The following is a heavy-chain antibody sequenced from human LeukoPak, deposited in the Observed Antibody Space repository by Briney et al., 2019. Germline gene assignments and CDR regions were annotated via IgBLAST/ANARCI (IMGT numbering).Heavy chain of an antibody. Sequence: GSLRLSCAASGFTFSSYGMHWVRQAPGKGLEWVSFIRYDGNNKYYADSVKGRFTISRDNSKNTLYLQMNSLRAEDTAVYYCAKSTPYYYDSSGYYEGDYWGQGTLVTVSS. CDR1: GFTFSSYG. CDR3: AKSTPYYYDSSGYYEGDY. D-gene: IGHD3-22*01. J-gene: IGHJ4*02. CDR2: IRYDGNNK. V-gene: IGHV3-30*02.